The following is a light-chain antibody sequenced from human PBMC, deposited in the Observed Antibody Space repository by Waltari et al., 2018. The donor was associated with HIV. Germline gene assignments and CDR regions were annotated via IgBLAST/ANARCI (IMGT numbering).Light chain of an antibody. V-gene: IGKV4-1*01. CDR3: QQYYSTPLT. CDR1: QSVSFSSNNKNY. Sequence: DIVMTQSPDSLAVSLGERATINCKSSQSVSFSSNNKNYLAWYQQKPGQPPKLLLYWASTRESAVPDRFSGSGSGADFTLTISSLQAEDVAVYYCQQYYSTPLTFGGGTKVEIK. CDR2: WAS. J-gene: IGKJ4*01.